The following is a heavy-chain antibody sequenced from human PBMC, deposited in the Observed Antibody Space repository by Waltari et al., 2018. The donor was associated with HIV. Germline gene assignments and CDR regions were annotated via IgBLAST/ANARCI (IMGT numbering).Heavy chain of an antibody. J-gene: IGHJ6*02. D-gene: IGHD3-10*01. Sequence: EVQLVESGGGLVQTGGSLRLSCAASGFSVCDNYMSWVSLAPGKGLQWVSVLYNEGRTQYIDSVKGRLTIFRDNSKNALYLQMNSLRVDDTAVYYCARMKRSYGSGQARYFYFGMDVWGQGTTVIVSS. CDR3: ARMKRSYGSGQARYFYFGMDV. V-gene: IGHV3-53*01. CDR2: LYNEGRT. CDR1: GFSVCDNY.